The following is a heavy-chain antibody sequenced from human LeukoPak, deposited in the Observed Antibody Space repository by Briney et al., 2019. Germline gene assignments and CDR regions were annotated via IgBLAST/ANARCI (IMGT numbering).Heavy chain of an antibody. V-gene: IGHV3-48*01. CDR1: GFTFRTYS. D-gene: IGHD3-22*01. CDR2: IGSSSAPR. J-gene: IGHJ5*02. Sequence: PGGSLRLSCEASGFTFRTYSMSWVRQAPGKGLEWVSYIGSSSAPRYYADSVQGRFTITRDNAKNSLFLQMNSLRAEDTAVYYCARVLSGSWDWFDPWGQGTLVTVSS. CDR3: ARVLSGSWDWFDP.